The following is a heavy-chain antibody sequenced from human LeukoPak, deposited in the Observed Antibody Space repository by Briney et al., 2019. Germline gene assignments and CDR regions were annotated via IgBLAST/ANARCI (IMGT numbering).Heavy chain of an antibody. CDR3: AREGVTQTTWFDP. V-gene: IGHV1-58*01. CDR2: IVVGSGNT. CDR1: GFTFTNSG. D-gene: IGHD2-21*02. J-gene: IGHJ5*02. Sequence: ASVKVSCKASGFTFTNSGVQWLRQARGQRLEWIGWIVVGSGNTYYAQKFQERVTITRDMSTSTAYMELSSLRSEDTAVYYCAREGVTQTTWFDPWGQGTLVTVSS.